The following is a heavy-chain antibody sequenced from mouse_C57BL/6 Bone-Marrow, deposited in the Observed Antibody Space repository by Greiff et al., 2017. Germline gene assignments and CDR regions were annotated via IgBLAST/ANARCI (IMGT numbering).Heavy chain of an antibody. Sequence: VQLKESGAELVKPGASVKLSCTASGFNIKDYYIHWVKQRTEQGLEWIGRIDPEDGETKYAPKFQDKATITADTSSNTAYLQLSSLTSEDTAVYYCTRSLMYYCTNYGGQGTTLTVSS. D-gene: IGHD1-1*01. CDR1: GFNIKDYY. CDR2: IDPEDGET. CDR3: TRSLMYYCTNY. J-gene: IGHJ2*01. V-gene: IGHV14-2*01.